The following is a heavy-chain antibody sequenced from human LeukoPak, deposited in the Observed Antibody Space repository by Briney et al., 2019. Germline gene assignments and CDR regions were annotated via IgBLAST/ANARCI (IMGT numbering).Heavy chain of an antibody. CDR2: INSDGSST. CDR3: ARVEGYSYGFESGMDV. D-gene: IGHD5-18*01. J-gene: IGHJ6*03. CDR1: GFTFSSYW. V-gene: IGHV3-74*01. Sequence: GRSLRLSCAASGFTFSSYWMHWVRQAPGKGLVWVSRINSDGSSTSYADSVKGRFTISRDNAKNTLYLQMNSLRAEDTAVYYCARVEGYSYGFESGMDVWGKGTTVTVSS.